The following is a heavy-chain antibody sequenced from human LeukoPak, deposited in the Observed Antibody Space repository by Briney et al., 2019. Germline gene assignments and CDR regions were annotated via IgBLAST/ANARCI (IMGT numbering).Heavy chain of an antibody. V-gene: IGHV3-21*01. Sequence: GGSLRLSCAASGFTVSSNYMNWVRQAPGKGLEWVSAISSNSNYIYYADSVKGRFTISRDNAKDLVFLQMNSLRAEDTALYYCATDSSGWYWGQGTLVTVSS. J-gene: IGHJ4*02. D-gene: IGHD6-19*01. CDR3: ATDSSGWY. CDR1: GFTVSSNY. CDR2: ISSNSNYI.